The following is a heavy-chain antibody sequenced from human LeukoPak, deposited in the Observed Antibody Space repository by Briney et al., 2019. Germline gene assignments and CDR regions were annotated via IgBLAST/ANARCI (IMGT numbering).Heavy chain of an antibody. D-gene: IGHD5-24*01. Sequence: SETLSLTCAAYGGSFSGYYWSWIRQPPGKGLEWIGETNHSGSTNYNPSLKSRVTISVDTSKNQFSLKLSSVTAADTAVYYCARGREMAIDYWGQGTLVTVSS. CDR2: TNHSGST. CDR1: GGSFSGYY. J-gene: IGHJ4*02. CDR3: ARGREMAIDY. V-gene: IGHV4-34*01.